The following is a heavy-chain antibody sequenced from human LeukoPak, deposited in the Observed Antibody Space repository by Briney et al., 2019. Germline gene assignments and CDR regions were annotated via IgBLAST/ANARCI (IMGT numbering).Heavy chain of an antibody. CDR1: GASISGSY. CDR3: ANSYDSKIVPFDN. V-gene: IGHV4-4*09. CDR2: VYSSGST. J-gene: IGHJ4*02. D-gene: IGHD3-22*01. Sequence: SETLSLTCTVSGASISGSYWNWVRQPPGRGLEWVGYVYSSGSTDYNPSLKSRVAISVDASKNQFSLKLTSVTAADTAVYYCANSYDSKIVPFDNWGQGALVTVSS.